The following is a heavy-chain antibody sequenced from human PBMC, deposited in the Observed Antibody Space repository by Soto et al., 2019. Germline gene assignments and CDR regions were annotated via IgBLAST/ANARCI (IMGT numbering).Heavy chain of an antibody. CDR2: LHNDGKIA. V-gene: IGHV3-74*01. Sequence: EVQLVESGGTLVRPGGSLTLSCTTSGFTFSNYWMYWVRQAPGKGLVWVSRLHNDGKIATYADSVKGRFNVSRDIAKNTLHLEMDSLRAEDTAVYYCARGRNSFYVDFWGQGTLVTVSS. D-gene: IGHD2-2*01. CDR3: ARGRNSFYVDF. J-gene: IGHJ4*02. CDR1: GFTFSNYW.